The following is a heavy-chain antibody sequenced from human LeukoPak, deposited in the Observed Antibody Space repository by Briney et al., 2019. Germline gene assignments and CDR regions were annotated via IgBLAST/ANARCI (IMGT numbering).Heavy chain of an antibody. CDR1: GGSFSGYY. CDR2: INHSGST. D-gene: IGHD6-25*01. V-gene: IGHV4-34*01. Sequence: SETLSLTCAVYGGSFSGYYWSWIRQRPGKGLEGIGEINHSGSTNYNPSLKSRVTISVDTSKNQFSLKLSSVTAADTAVYYCARGLSRSSGHNWFDPWGQGTLVTVSS. J-gene: IGHJ5*02. CDR3: ARGLSRSSGHNWFDP.